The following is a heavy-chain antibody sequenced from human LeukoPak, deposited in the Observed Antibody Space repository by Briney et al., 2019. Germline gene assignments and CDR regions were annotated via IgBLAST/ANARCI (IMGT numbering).Heavy chain of an antibody. CDR2: INPNSGGT. Sequence: ASVKVSRKASGYTFTGYYMHWVRQAPGQGLEWMGWINPNSGGTNYAQKFQGRVTMTRDTSTSTVYMELSSLRSEDTAVYYCARCLRGGDFVAQDAFDIWGQGTMVTVSS. V-gene: IGHV1-2*02. D-gene: IGHD2-21*02. CDR3: ARCLRGGDFVAQDAFDI. J-gene: IGHJ3*02. CDR1: GYTFTGYY.